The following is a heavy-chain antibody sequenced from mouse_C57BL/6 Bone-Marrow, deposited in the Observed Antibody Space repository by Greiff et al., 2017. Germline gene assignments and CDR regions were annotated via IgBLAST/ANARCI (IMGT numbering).Heavy chain of an antibody. CDR3: ARDYGSSYGDFDV. D-gene: IGHD1-1*01. CDR2: IYPRDGST. CDR1: GYTFTGYD. J-gene: IGHJ1*01. V-gene: IGHV1-85*01. Sequence: QVQLQQSGPELVKPGASVKLSCKASGYTFTGYDINWVKQRPGQGLEWIGWIYPRDGSTKYNEKFKGKATVTVDTSSSTAYMELHSLPSEDSAVYVCARDYGSSYGDFDVWGAGTAVTVTS.